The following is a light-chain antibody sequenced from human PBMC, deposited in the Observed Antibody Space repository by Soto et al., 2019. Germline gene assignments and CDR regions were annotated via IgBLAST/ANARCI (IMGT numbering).Light chain of an antibody. Sequence: IQLTQSPSSLSASVGDRVTITCRASQGISSYLAWYQQKPGKAPKLLIYGASTLEGGVPFRFSGSGSGTDFTLTISILQPEDFATYYCQQLNTSPITFGQGTRLEIK. CDR3: QQLNTSPIT. J-gene: IGKJ5*01. V-gene: IGKV1-9*01. CDR1: QGISSY. CDR2: GAS.